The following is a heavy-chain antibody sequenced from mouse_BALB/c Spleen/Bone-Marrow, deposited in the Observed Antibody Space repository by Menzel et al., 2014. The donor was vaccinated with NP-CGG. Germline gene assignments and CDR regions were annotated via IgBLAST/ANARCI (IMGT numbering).Heavy chain of an antibody. D-gene: IGHD2-1*01. V-gene: IGHV3-6*02. Sequence: ESGPGLVKPSQSLSLTCSVTGYSITSGYYWNWIRQFPGNKLEWMGYISYDGNNNYNPSLKNRISITRDTSKNHFFLKLNSVTTEDTATYYCAREDYGNYDYFDYWGQSTTLTVSS. J-gene: IGHJ2*01. CDR2: ISYDGNN. CDR3: AREDYGNYDYFDY. CDR1: GYSITSGYY.